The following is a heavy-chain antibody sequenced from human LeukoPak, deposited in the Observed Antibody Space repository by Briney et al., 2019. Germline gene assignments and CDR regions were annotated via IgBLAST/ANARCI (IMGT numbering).Heavy chain of an antibody. Sequence: GGSLRLSCSASGFTFSDYYMSWIRQAPAKGLEWVSYISSSGSTIYHADSVKGRFTISRDNGNNSRDLQMNVRITTYTALYSXARDLLPAAIRIPGYWGQGTLVTVSS. D-gene: IGHD2-2*01. J-gene: IGHJ4*02. V-gene: IGHV3-11*01. CDR1: GFTFSDYY. CDR3: ARDLLPAAIRIPGY. CDR2: ISSSGSTI.